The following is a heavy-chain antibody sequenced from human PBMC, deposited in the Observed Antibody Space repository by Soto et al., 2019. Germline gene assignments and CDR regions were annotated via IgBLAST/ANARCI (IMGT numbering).Heavy chain of an antibody. CDR1: GDTFDTFA. V-gene: IGHV1-69*12. D-gene: IGHD1-1*01. Sequence: QVQLVQSGAEVVKPGSSVKVSCKASGDTFDTFAISWVRQAPGQGLEWMGGIIPIFRTPDYGQKFQGRVTITADQSTSTAYMELSSLRSEDTAVYYCAREKDREQLSANYYYTLDVWGQGTTVTVSS. J-gene: IGHJ6*02. CDR2: IIPIFRTP. CDR3: AREKDREQLSANYYYTLDV.